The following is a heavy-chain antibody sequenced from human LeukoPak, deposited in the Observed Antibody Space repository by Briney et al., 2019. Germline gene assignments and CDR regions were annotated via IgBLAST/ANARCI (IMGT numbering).Heavy chain of an antibody. CDR2: ITGSGDST. J-gene: IGHJ4*02. V-gene: IGHV3-23*01. CDR3: AKKADWLLDY. CDR1: GFTFNNYA. D-gene: IGHD3-9*01. Sequence: GGSLRLSCAASGFTFNNYAMTWVRQSPGKGLEWVSAITGSGDSTYYADSVKGRFTISRDNSKNTLYLQMNSLRAEDTAVYYCAKKADWLLDYWGQGTLVTVSS.